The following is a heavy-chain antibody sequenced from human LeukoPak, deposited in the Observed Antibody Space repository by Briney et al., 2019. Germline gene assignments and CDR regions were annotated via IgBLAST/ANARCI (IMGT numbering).Heavy chain of an antibody. V-gene: IGHV4-39*07. CDR2: IHHSGRT. D-gene: IGHD6-19*01. CDR1: GGSLSSSSYY. CDR3: ARVPEAVAETYYFDY. J-gene: IGHJ4*02. Sequence: SETLSLTCTVSGGSLSSSSYYWGWIRQPPGKGLEWIGNIHHSGRTYYNPSVKSRVTISLDTSKNQFSLKLTSVTAADTAVYYCARVPEAVAETYYFDYWGQGTLVTVSS.